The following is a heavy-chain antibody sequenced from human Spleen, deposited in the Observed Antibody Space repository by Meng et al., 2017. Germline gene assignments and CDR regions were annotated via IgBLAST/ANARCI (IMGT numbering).Heavy chain of an antibody. D-gene: IGHD3-10*01. J-gene: IGHJ5*02. Sequence: QGQLVQSGAEVKKPGASVKIACKASGDTFSGYAMHWVRQAPGQRLEWMGWINAGDGNTKYSRKFQGRVTITRDTSASTAYMEMSSLRSEDTAVYYCAKDYFGSGSFNPWGQGTLVTVSS. CDR3: AKDYFGSGSFNP. V-gene: IGHV1-3*01. CDR1: GDTFSGYA. CDR2: INAGDGNT.